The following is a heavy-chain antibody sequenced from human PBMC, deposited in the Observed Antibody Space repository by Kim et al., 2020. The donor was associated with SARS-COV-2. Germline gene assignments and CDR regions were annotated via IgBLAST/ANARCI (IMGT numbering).Heavy chain of an antibody. D-gene: IGHD3-10*01. CDR2: INPNSGGT. J-gene: IGHJ5*02. CDR3: ARGTRIITMVAGGPGASSGGGYWFDP. Sequence: ASVKVSCKASGYTFTGYYMHWVRQAPGQGLEWMGWINPNSGGTNYAQKFQGWVTMTRDTSISTAYMELSRLRSDDTAVYYCARGTRIITMVAGGPGASSGGGYWFDPWGQGTLVTVSS. CDR1: GYTFTGYY. V-gene: IGHV1-2*04.